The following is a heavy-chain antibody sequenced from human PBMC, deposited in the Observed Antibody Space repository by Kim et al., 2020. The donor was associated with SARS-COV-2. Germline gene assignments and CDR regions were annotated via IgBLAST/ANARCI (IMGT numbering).Heavy chain of an antibody. V-gene: IGHV1-3*01. CDR3: AREKPVKGNTVTTGPKIHYYYYSGMDV. Sequence: ASVKVSCKASGYTFTSYAMHWVRQAPGQRLEWMGWINAGNGNTKYSQKFQGRVTITRDTSASTAYMELSSLRSEDTAVYYCAREKPVKGNTVTTGPKIHYYYYSGMDVWGQGTTVTVSS. CDR2: INAGNGNT. J-gene: IGHJ6*02. D-gene: IGHD4-4*01. CDR1: GYTFTSYA.